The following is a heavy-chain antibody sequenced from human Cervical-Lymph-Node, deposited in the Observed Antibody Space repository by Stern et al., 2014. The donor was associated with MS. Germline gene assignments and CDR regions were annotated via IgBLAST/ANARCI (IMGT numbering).Heavy chain of an antibody. Sequence: EVQLVESGAEVKKPGESLTISCKGFGYSFNIYWIAWMRQRPGKGLEWMGIIYPDDSDTGYSPSFQSQVTFSVDKSISTAYLEWSSLKPSDTATYFCARRGMDVWGQGTSVTVSS. CDR1: GYSFNIYW. CDR2: IYPDDSDT. J-gene: IGHJ6*02. CDR3: ARRGMDV. V-gene: IGHV5-51*01.